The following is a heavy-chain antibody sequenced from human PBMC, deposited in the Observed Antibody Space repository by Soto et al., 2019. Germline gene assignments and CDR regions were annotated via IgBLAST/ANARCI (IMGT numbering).Heavy chain of an antibody. CDR2: INHRGGNT. D-gene: IGHD4-17*01. J-gene: IGHJ4*02. CDR3: ARCPDDSDVHRWDH. Sequence: QVQLVQSGPEVRKPGASVRLSCATSGFNFTHYYIHWVRQAPGQGLEWMGIINHRGGNTENAHKFRGSITTDGDTSTRTAYMEWSSLSSADTYVYFCARCPDDSDVHRWDHWGQGTLITVSS. V-gene: IGHV1-46*01. CDR1: GFNFTHYY.